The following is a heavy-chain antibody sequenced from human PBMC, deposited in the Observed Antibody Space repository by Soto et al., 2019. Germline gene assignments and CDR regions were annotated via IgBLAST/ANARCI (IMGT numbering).Heavy chain of an antibody. V-gene: IGHV1-2*02. Sequence: ASVKVSCKASGCTFTGYYMHWVRQAPGQGLEWMGWTNPNSGGTNYAQKFQGRVTMTRDTSISTAYMELSRLRSDDTAVYYCARYCTGGSCYNGMDVWGQGTTVTVSS. CDR2: TNPNSGGT. J-gene: IGHJ6*02. D-gene: IGHD2-15*01. CDR1: GCTFTGYY. CDR3: ARYCTGGSCYNGMDV.